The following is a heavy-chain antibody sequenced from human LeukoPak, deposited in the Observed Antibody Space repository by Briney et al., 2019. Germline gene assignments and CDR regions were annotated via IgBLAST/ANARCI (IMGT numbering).Heavy chain of an antibody. CDR1: GYTLTELS. J-gene: IGHJ4*02. CDR2: FDPEDGET. D-gene: IGHD2-15*01. Sequence: ASVKVSCKVSGYTLTELSMHWVRQAPGKGLEWMGGFDPEDGETIYAQKFQGRVTMTEDTSTDTAYMELSSLRSEDTAVYYCARDPSYCSGGSCYSDYWGQGTLVTVSS. CDR3: ARDPSYCSGGSCYSDY. V-gene: IGHV1-24*01.